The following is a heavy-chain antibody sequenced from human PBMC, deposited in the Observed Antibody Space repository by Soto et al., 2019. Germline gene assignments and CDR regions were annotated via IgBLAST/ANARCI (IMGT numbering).Heavy chain of an antibody. CDR2: ISYSGST. V-gene: IGHV4-59*01. Sequence: SETLSLTCTVSGGSINNYYWSWIRQPPGMGLEWIGCISYSGSTNYNPSLKSRVALSVDTSKNQFSLKLSSVTAADTAVYYCAREGYRSGWSGIGALNWFDSWGQGTLVTVSS. D-gene: IGHD6-19*01. CDR1: GGSINNYY. J-gene: IGHJ5*01. CDR3: AREGYRSGWSGIGALNWFDS.